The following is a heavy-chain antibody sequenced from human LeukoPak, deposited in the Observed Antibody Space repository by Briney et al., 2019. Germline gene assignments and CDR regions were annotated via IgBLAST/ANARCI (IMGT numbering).Heavy chain of an antibody. Sequence: GRSLRLSCAASGFTFSSYGMHWVRQAPGKGLEWVAVISYDGSNKYYADSVKGRFTISRDNSRKMLYLQMNSLRVEDTAVYYCAKSRGDCSSTSCYTGLDYWGQGTLVTVSS. CDR1: GFTFSSYG. D-gene: IGHD2-2*02. V-gene: IGHV3-30*18. J-gene: IGHJ4*02. CDR3: AKSRGDCSSTSCYTGLDY. CDR2: ISYDGSNK.